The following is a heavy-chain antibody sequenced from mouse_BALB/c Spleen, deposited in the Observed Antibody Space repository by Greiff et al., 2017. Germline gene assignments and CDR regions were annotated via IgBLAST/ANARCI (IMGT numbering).Heavy chain of an antibody. CDR1: GYSITSGYY. CDR3: ARGGGGFPFAY. V-gene: IGHV3-6*02. Sequence: EVKLQESGPGLVKPSQSLSLTCSVTGYSITSGYYWNWIRQFPGNKLEWMGYISYDGSNNYNPSLKNRISITRDTSKNQFFLKLNSVTTEDTATYYCARGGGGFPFAYWGQGTLVTVSA. J-gene: IGHJ3*01. CDR2: ISYDGSN. D-gene: IGHD1-1*02.